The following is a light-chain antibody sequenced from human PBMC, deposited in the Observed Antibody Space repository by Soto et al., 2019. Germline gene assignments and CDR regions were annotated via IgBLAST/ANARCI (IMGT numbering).Light chain of an antibody. CDR2: DAS. V-gene: IGKV1-5*01. CDR1: QSISTR. J-gene: IGKJ1*01. CDR3: QQYNSYST. Sequence: DIRMSQSPSSLSASVGDRVTITCRASQSISTRLAWYQQKPGKAPKLLIYDASSLESGVPSRFSGSASGTEFTLTISSLQPDDFATYYCQQYNSYSTFGQGTTGDIK.